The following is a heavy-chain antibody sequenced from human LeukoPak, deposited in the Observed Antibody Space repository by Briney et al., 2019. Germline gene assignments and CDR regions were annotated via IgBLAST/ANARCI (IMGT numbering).Heavy chain of an antibody. CDR3: ARDKRLLVRWGFDP. CDR2: IYHSGST. J-gene: IGHJ5*02. Sequence: SETLSLTCAVSGDSISSSNWWSWVRQPPGKGLEWIGEIYHSGSTNYNPSLKSRVTISVDKSKNQFSLKLSSVTAADTAVYYCARDKRLLVRWGFDPWGQGTLVTVSS. CDR1: GDSISSSNW. D-gene: IGHD3-10*01. V-gene: IGHV4-4*02.